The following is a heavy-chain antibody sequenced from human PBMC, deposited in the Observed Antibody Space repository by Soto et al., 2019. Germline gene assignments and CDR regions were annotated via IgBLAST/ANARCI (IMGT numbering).Heavy chain of an antibody. J-gene: IGHJ6*02. CDR3: VRERTIFGVAPGGGVDV. CDR1: GGSISTSDYS. Sequence: TLSLTCAVSGGSISTSDYSWSWIRQPPGRCLEWLGSIYHTGTTHYIPSLKSRLTMSLDKSKNQFSLDLTSVTAADTALYYCVRERTIFGVAPGGGVDVWGQGTTVTVSS. CDR2: IYHTGTT. V-gene: IGHV4-30-2*01. D-gene: IGHD3-3*01.